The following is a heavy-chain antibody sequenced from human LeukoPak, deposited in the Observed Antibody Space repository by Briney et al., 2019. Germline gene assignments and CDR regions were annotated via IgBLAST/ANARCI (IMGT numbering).Heavy chain of an antibody. CDR3: ARGIAAPGAFDI. V-gene: IGHV1-69*05. Sequence: ASVKVSCKASGGTFSSYAISWVRQAPGQGLEWMGGIIPIFGTANYAQKFQGRVTITTDESTSTAYMELSSLRSEDTAVYYCARGIAAPGAFDIWGQGTMVTVSS. CDR2: IIPIFGTA. D-gene: IGHD6-13*01. CDR1: GGTFSSYA. J-gene: IGHJ3*02.